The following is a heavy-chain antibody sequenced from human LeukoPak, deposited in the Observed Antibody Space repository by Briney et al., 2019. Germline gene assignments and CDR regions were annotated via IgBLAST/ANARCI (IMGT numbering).Heavy chain of an antibody. CDR3: AREVTMVRGVTDY. J-gene: IGHJ4*02. CDR2: ISSSSSTI. Sequence: GGSLRLSCAASGFTFSSYSMNWVRQAPGKGLEWVSYISSSSSTIYYADSVKGRFTISRDNAKNSLYLQMNSLRAEDTAVYYCAREVTMVRGVTDYWGQGTLVTVSS. CDR1: GFTFSSYS. V-gene: IGHV3-48*01. D-gene: IGHD3-10*01.